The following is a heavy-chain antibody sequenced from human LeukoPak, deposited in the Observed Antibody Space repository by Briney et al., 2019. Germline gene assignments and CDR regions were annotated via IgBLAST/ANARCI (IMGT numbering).Heavy chain of an antibody. Sequence: GGSLRLSCAASGFTFSSYAMSWVRQAPGKGLEWVSAISGSGGSTYYADSVKGRFTISRDNAKNTLYLQMNSLRAEDTAVYYCARAPLGYCSGGSCYGGFNWFDPWGQGTLVTVSS. D-gene: IGHD2-15*01. CDR1: GFTFSSYA. CDR3: ARAPLGYCSGGSCYGGFNWFDP. CDR2: ISGSGGST. V-gene: IGHV3-23*01. J-gene: IGHJ5*02.